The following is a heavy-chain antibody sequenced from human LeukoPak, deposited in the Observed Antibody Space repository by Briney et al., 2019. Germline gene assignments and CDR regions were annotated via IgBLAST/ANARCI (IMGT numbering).Heavy chain of an antibody. V-gene: IGHV4-61*01. J-gene: IGHJ4*02. Sequence: SETLSLTCTVSGGSVSSGYYYWSWIRQPPGKGLEWIGYIYYTGSTTYNPSLKSRVTISIDTSKNQFSLKLSSVTTADTAVYYCARYGSYLDFWGQGTLVTVSS. CDR2: IYYTGST. CDR1: GGSVSSGYYY. D-gene: IGHD3-10*01. CDR3: ARYGSYLDF.